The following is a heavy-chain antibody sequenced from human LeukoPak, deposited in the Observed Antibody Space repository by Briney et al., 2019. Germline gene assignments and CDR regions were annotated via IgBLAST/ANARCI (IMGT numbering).Heavy chain of an antibody. CDR2: INHSGST. CDR3: ARGGITIFGVAYGMDV. J-gene: IGHJ6*02. V-gene: IGHV4-34*01. Sequence: SETLSLTCTVSGASISNFYWSWIRQPPGKGLEWIGEINHSGSTNYNPSLKSRVTISVDTSKNQFSLKLSSVTAADTAVYYCARGGITIFGVAYGMDVWGQGTTVTVSS. CDR1: GASISNFY. D-gene: IGHD3-3*01.